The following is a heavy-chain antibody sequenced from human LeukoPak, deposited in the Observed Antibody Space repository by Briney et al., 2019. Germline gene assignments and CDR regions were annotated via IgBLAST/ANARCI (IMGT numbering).Heavy chain of an antibody. D-gene: IGHD6-13*01. V-gene: IGHV3-7*01. CDR2: IKQDGSDK. Sequence: GGSLRLSCAASGFTFNSYGMSWVRQAPGKGLEWVANIKQDGSDKYYVDSVKGRFTISRDNAKNSLYLQMNSLRAEDTAVYYGARYLYGSSCWVGWFDPWGQGTLVTVSS. CDR1: GFTFNSYG. J-gene: IGHJ5*02. CDR3: ARYLYGSSCWVGWFDP.